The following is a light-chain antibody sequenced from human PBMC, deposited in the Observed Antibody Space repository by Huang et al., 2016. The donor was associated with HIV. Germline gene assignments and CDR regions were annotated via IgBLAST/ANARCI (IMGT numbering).Light chain of an antibody. CDR3: QQYNNWPRT. J-gene: IGKJ1*01. Sequence: EIVMTQSPATLSVSPGERATLSCRARQSVSSNLAWYQQKPGQAPGLLIYGASTRATGIPARFSGSGSGTEFTLTISSLQSEDFAVYYCQQYNNWPRTFGQGTKVEIK. CDR2: GAS. V-gene: IGKV3-15*01. CDR1: QSVSSN.